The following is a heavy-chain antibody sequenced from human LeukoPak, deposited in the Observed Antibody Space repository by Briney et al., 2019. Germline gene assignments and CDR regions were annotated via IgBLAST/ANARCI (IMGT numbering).Heavy chain of an antibody. V-gene: IGHV3-30*02. CDR2: IRYDGSNK. J-gene: IGHJ4*02. CDR1: GFTFSSYG. CDR3: AKTTTVTTRGLIDY. D-gene: IGHD4-17*01. Sequence: GGSLRLSCAASGFTFSSYGMHWVRQAPGKGLEWVAFIRYDGSNKYYADSVKGRFTISRDNSKNTLYLQMNSLRAEDTAVYYCAKTTTVTTRGLIDYWGQGTLVTVSS.